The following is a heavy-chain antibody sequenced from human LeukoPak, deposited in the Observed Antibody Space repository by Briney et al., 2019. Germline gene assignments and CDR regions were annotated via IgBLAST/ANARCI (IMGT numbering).Heavy chain of an antibody. V-gene: IGHV1-46*01. J-gene: IGHJ3*02. CDR1: GHTFTSYY. CDR3: ARDDYYDILTGYQGAFDI. CDR2: INPSGGST. Sequence: GASVKVSCKASGHTFTSYYMHWVRQAPGQGLEWMGIINPSGGSTSYAQKFQGRVTMTRDTSTSTVYMELSSLRSEDTAVYYCARDDYYDILTGYQGAFDIWGQGTMVTVSS. D-gene: IGHD3-9*01.